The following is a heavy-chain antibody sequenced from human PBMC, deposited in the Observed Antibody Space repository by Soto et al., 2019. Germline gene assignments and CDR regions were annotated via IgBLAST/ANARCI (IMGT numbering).Heavy chain of an antibody. V-gene: IGHV1-2*02. CDR2: INPNSGGT. CDR1: VYTFTCYY. J-gene: IGHJ5*02. Sequence: GXSVKVSCKASVYTFTCYYMHWVRQAPGQGLEWMGWINPNSGGTNYAQKFQGRVTMTRDTSISTAYMELSRLRSDDTAVYYCARVRYSSSWYELDPWGQGPLVTVSS. CDR3: ARVRYSSSWYELDP. D-gene: IGHD6-13*01.